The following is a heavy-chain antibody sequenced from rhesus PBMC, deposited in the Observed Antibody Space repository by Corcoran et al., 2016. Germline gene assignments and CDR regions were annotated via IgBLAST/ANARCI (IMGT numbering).Heavy chain of an antibody. J-gene: IGHJ4*01. Sequence: QVQLQESGPAVVKPSETLSLTCAVSGGSISSSNWWSWIRQSPGKGLEWIGGIYGSGWSTESPPPLTIPFTISIDPSQNQFSLKLSSVTAADTAVYYCARQSPWSGYYFDYWGQGVLVTVSS. CDR1: GGSISSSNW. V-gene: IGHV4-93*02. CDR3: ARQSPWSGYYFDY. D-gene: IGHD3-3*01. CDR2: IYGSGWST.